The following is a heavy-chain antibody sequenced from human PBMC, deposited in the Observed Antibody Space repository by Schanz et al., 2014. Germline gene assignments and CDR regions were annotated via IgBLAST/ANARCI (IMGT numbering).Heavy chain of an antibody. CDR3: ARPSDSSWYMDV. D-gene: IGHD2-21*02. Sequence: EVQLVESGGGVVQPGRSLRLSCAASEFSFSSFGMNWVRQAPGKGLEWVSYISSSSSYISYADSVKGRFTISRDNAKNSLYLQMNSLRAEDTAVYYCARPSDSSWYMDVWGKGTTVTVSS. J-gene: IGHJ6*03. V-gene: IGHV3-21*05. CDR2: ISSSSSYI. CDR1: EFSFSSFG.